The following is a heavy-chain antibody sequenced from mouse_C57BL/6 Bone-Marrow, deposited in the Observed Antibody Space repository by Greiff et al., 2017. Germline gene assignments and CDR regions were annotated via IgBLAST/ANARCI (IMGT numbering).Heavy chain of an antibody. V-gene: IGHV5-17*01. D-gene: IGHD2-4*01. CDR2: ISSGSSTI. Sequence: EVKLVESGGGLVKPGGSLKLSCAASGFTFSDYGMHWVRQAPEKGLEWVAYISSGSSTIYYADTVKGRFTISRDNAKNTLFLQMTSLRSEDTAMYYCARSYDYDWFAYWCQGTLVTVSA. J-gene: IGHJ3*01. CDR1: GFTFSDYG. CDR3: ARSYDYDWFAY.